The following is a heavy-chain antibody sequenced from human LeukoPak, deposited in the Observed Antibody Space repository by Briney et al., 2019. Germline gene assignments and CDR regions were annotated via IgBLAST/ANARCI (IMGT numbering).Heavy chain of an antibody. V-gene: IGHV1-18*04. CDR1: GYTFTSYG. CDR3: ARKYCSSTSCYGGNAFDI. D-gene: IGHD2-2*01. J-gene: IGHJ3*02. Sequence: ASVKVSCKASGYTFTSYGISWVRQAPGQGLEWMGWISAYNGNTNYAQKLQGRVTMTTDTSTSTAYMELRSLGSDDTAVYYCARKYCSSTSCYGGNAFDIWGQETMVTVSS. CDR2: ISAYNGNT.